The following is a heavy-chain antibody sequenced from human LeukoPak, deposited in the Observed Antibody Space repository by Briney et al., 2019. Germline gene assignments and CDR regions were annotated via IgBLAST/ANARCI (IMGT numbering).Heavy chain of an antibody. Sequence: SETLSLTCTVSGGSISSSSYYWGWIRQSPGKGLEWIGSIDYSGSTYYSPSLKSRITISLDTSKNQFSLKLSSVTAADTAVYYCARDFVNRNYGYFYWGQGTLVTVSS. J-gene: IGHJ4*02. CDR3: ARDFVNRNYGYFY. D-gene: IGHD5-18*01. V-gene: IGHV4-39*07. CDR1: GGSISSSSYY. CDR2: IDYSGST.